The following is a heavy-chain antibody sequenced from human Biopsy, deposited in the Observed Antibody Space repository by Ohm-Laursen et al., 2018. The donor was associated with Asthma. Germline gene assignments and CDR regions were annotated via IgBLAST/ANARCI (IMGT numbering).Heavy chain of an antibody. J-gene: IGHJ5*02. Sequence: TQTLTLTSTVSGFSLRNARMGVTWIRQPPGKALEWLAQIFSNDEKSYSTSLKSRITISKDTAKSQVVLTMSNMDPVDTATYYCARVVNYDFRSGYWFDPWGQGTLVTVSS. CDR3: ARVVNYDFRSGYWFDP. D-gene: IGHD3-3*01. V-gene: IGHV2-26*01. CDR1: GFSLRNARMG. CDR2: IFSNDEK.